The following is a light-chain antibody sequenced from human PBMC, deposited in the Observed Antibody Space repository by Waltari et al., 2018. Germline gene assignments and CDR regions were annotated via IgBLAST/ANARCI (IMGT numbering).Light chain of an antibody. CDR1: TRDVGKYNL. V-gene: IGLV2-23*02. CDR3: CSYAGSAISV. J-gene: IGLJ3*02. CDR2: DVN. Sequence: QSALTQTAAVSGSPGQSITISCTGTTRDVGKYNLVPWYQQHPGKAPTLIIYDVNKRPSGVSNRFSGSKSGNTASLTISGLQAADEAEYYCCSYAGSAISVFGGGTKLTVL.